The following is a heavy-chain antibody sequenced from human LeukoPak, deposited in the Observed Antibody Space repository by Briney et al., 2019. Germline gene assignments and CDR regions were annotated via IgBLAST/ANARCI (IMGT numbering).Heavy chain of an antibody. J-gene: IGHJ4*02. CDR3: ARVLGGYSYGYLGYYFDY. D-gene: IGHD5-18*01. Sequence: GGSLRLSCAACGFTFSSYSMNWVRQARGKGLEWVSSISSSSSYIYYADSVKGRFTISRDNAKNSLYLQMNSLRAEDTAVYYCARVLGGYSYGYLGYYFDYWGQGTLVTVSS. CDR2: ISSSSSYI. V-gene: IGHV3-21*01. CDR1: GFTFSSYS.